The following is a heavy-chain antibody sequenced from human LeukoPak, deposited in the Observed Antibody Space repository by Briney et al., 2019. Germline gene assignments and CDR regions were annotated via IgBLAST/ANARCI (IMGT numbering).Heavy chain of an antibody. CDR1: GFTFGDYT. J-gene: IGHJ4*02. CDR3: VKDLSYETSGSFFDY. CDR2: ISWDGTT. Sequence: GGSLRLSCAASGFTFGDYTMHWVRQAPGKTLEWVSLISWDGTTYYTDSVKGRFTISRDSSKDSLYLQMDALRSEDTAFYYCVKDLSYETSGSFFDYWGQGTLVTVS. V-gene: IGHV3-43*01. D-gene: IGHD3-22*01.